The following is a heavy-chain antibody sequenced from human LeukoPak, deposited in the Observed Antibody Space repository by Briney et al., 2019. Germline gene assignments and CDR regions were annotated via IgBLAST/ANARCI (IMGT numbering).Heavy chain of an antibody. CDR1: GGTFSSYA. J-gene: IGHJ3*02. Sequence: GASVKVSCKASGGTFSSYAISRVRQAPGQGLEWMGGIIPIFGTANYAQKFQGRVTITADESTSTAYMELSSLRSEDTAVYYCARERCSSTSCYTWDAFDIWGQGTMVTVSS. CDR2: IIPIFGTA. CDR3: ARERCSSTSCYTWDAFDI. V-gene: IGHV1-69*13. D-gene: IGHD2-2*02.